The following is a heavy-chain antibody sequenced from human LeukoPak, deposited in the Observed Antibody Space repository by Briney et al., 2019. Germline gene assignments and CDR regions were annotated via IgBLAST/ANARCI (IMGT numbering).Heavy chain of an antibody. CDR3: ARISSWYVLDY. D-gene: IGHD6-13*01. CDR2: ISSSSSTI. V-gene: IGHV3-48*04. CDR1: GFTFSSYS. Sequence: GSLRLSCAASGFTFSSYSMNWVRQAPGKGLEWVSYISSSSSTIYYADSVKGRFTISRDNAKNSLYLQMNSLRAEDTAVYYCARISSWYVLDYWGQGTLVTVSS. J-gene: IGHJ4*02.